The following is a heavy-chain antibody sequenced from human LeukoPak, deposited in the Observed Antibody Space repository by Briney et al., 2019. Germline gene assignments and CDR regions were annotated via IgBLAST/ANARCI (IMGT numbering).Heavy chain of an antibody. CDR1: GFTVSSNS. J-gene: IGHJ6*03. CDR3: AREDRKKRQQLVRTYYYYYMDV. D-gene: IGHD6-13*01. V-gene: IGHV3-53*01. CDR2: IYSGGNT. Sequence: GGSLRLSCTVSGFTVSSNSWSWVRQAPGKGLEWVSFIYSGGNTHYSDSVKGRFTISRDNAKNSLYLQMNSLRAEDTAVYYCAREDRKKRQQLVRTYYYYYMDVWGKGTTVTVSS.